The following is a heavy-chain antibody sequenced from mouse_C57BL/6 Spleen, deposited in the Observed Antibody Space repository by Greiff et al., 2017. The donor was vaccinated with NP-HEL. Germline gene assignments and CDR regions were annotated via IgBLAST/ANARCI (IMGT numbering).Heavy chain of an antibody. CDR2: INPNYGTT. V-gene: IGHV1-39*01. CDR1: GYSFTDYN. J-gene: IGHJ1*03. D-gene: IGHD1-1*01. CDR3: ASGSYYYGSSPYWYFDV. Sequence: EVQLQQSGPELVKPGASVKISCKASGYSFTDYNMNWVKQSNGKSLEWIGVINPNYGTTSYNQKFKGKATLTVDQSSSTAYMQLNSLTSEDSAVYYWASGSYYYGSSPYWYFDVWGTGTTVTVSS.